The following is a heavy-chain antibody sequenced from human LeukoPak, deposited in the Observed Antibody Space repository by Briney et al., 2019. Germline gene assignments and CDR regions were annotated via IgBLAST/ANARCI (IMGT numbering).Heavy chain of an antibody. V-gene: IGHV3-48*04. J-gene: IGHJ4*02. Sequence: PGGSLRLSCAASGFTFSSYSMNWVRQAPGKGLEWVSYISSSSSTIYYADSMKGRFTISRDNAKNSLYPQMNSLRVEDTAVYYCFASGRGALTFDSWGQGTLVTVSP. CDR2: ISSSSSTI. CDR3: FASGRGALTFDS. CDR1: GFTFSSYS. D-gene: IGHD3-10*01.